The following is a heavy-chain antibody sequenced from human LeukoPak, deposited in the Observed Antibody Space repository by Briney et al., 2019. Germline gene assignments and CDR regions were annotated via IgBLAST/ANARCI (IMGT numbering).Heavy chain of an antibody. CDR1: GFTFSNYW. CDR3: ASCTNGVCTLGMDV. D-gene: IGHD2-8*01. V-gene: IGHV3-7*03. CDR2: INQDGSEK. Sequence: GGSLRLSYGASGFTFSNYWMTWVRQAPGKGLEWVANINQDGSEKYYVDSAKGRFTISRDNAKNSLYLQMNSLRAEDTAVYYCASCTNGVCTLGMDVWGQGTTVTVSS. J-gene: IGHJ6*02.